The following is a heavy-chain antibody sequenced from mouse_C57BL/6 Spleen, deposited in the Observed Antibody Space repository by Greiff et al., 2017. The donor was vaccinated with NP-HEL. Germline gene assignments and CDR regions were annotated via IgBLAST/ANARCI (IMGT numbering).Heavy chain of an antibody. J-gene: IGHJ2*01. CDR3: ARDGKPLDY. Sequence: QVQLQQPGAELVRPGSSVKLSCKASGYTFTSYWMHWVKQRPIQGLEWIGNIDPSDSETHYNQKFKDKATLTVDTSSSTAYMQLSSLTSEDSAVYYCARDGKPLDYWGQGTTLTVSS. CDR1: GYTFTSYW. CDR2: IDPSDSET. V-gene: IGHV1-52*01. D-gene: IGHD2-3*01.